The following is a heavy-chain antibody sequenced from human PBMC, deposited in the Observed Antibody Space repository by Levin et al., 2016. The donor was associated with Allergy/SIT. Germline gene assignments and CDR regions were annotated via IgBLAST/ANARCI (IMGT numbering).Heavy chain of an antibody. J-gene: IGHJ6*02. CDR3: AKGGTYCSSTSCYPYYYYYGMDV. V-gene: IGHV3-74*01. Sequence: WIRQPQGRGWVWVSRINSDGSSTSYADSVKGRFTISRDNSKNTLYLQMNSLRAEDTAVYYCAKGGTYCSSTSCYPYYYYYGMDVWGQGTTVTVSS. D-gene: IGHD2-2*01. CDR2: INSDGSST.